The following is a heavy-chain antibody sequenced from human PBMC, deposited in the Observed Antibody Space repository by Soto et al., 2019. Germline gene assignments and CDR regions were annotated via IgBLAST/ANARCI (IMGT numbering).Heavy chain of an antibody. CDR3: IATRLSHCFDY. Sequence: GGSLRLSCAASGFTFSSYGMHWVRQAPGKGLEWVAVISYDGRNKNYADSVKGRFTVSRDDSKNSLYLQMNSLKTEDTAVYYCIATRLSHCFDYWGQGTLVTVSS. D-gene: IGHD2-21*01. J-gene: IGHJ4*02. V-gene: IGHV3-30*03. CDR2: ISYDGRNK. CDR1: GFTFSSYG.